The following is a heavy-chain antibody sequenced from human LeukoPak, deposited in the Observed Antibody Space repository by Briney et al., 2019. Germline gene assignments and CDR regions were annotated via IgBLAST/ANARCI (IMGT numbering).Heavy chain of an antibody. D-gene: IGHD6-13*01. CDR2: LSSSGSPI. J-gene: IGHJ4*02. V-gene: IGHV3-48*03. Sequence: PGGSLRLSCAASGFTFSSYEMNWVRQAPGKGLEWLSYLSSSGSPIFYADSVKGRFTISRDNAKNSLYLQMNSLRAEDTAVYYCARGGYSHWGQGTLVTVSS. CDR3: ARGGYSH. CDR1: GFTFSSYE.